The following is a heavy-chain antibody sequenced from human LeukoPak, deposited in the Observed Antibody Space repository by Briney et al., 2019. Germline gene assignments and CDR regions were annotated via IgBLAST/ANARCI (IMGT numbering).Heavy chain of an antibody. Sequence: SVKVSCKASGGTFSSYAISWVRQAPGQGLEWMGGIIPIFGTANYAQKFQGRVTITTDESTSTAYMELSSLRSEDTAVYYCARASRGYCSSTSCPDYWGEGTLVTVSS. CDR2: IIPIFGTA. CDR3: ARASRGYCSSTSCPDY. V-gene: IGHV1-69*05. D-gene: IGHD2-2*01. CDR1: GGTFSSYA. J-gene: IGHJ4*02.